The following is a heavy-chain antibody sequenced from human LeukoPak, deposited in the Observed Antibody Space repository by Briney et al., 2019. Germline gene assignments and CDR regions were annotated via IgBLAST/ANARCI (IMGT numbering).Heavy chain of an antibody. CDR3: AKGGGTNPPDY. V-gene: IGHV3-21*04. CDR2: ISSSSRFI. J-gene: IGHJ4*02. D-gene: IGHD1-1*01. Sequence: GGSLRLSCAASGFTFSIYAMSWVRQAPGKGLEWVSLISSSSRFIYYGDSVKGRFTISRDNAKNSLYLQMNSLRAEDTAVYYCAKGGGTNPPDYWGQGTLVTVSS. CDR1: GFTFSIYA.